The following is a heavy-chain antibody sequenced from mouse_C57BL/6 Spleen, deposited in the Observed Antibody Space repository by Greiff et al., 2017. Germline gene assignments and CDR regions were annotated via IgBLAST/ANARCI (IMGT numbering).Heavy chain of an antibody. J-gene: IGHJ1*03. CDR1: GYSITSGYY. CDR2: ISYDGSN. Sequence: EVKLQESGPGLVKPSQSLSLTCSVTGYSITSGYYWNWIRQFPGNKLEWMGYISYDGSNNYNPSLKNRISITRDTSKNQFFLKLNSVTTEDTATYDCARRGGDWYFDVWGTGTTVTVAS. CDR3: ARRGGDWYFDV. V-gene: IGHV3-6*01.